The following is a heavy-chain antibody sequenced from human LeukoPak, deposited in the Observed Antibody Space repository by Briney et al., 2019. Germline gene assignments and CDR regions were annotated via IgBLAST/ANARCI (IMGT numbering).Heavy chain of an antibody. CDR3: AREGGITLLRGTFDY. Sequence: GGSLRLSCAASGFTFSSYSMNWVRQAPGKGLEWVSYISSSGSTRYYADSVKGRFTISRDNAKNSLYLQMNSLRAEDTAVYYCAREGGITLLRGTFDYWGQGTLVTVSS. J-gene: IGHJ4*02. CDR2: ISSSGSTR. CDR1: GFTFSSYS. V-gene: IGHV3-48*01. D-gene: IGHD3-10*01.